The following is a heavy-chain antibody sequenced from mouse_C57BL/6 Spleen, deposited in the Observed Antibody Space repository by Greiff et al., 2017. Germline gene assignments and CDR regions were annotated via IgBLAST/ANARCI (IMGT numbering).Heavy chain of an antibody. Sequence: QVQLKQPGAELVKPGASVKLSCKASGYTFTSYWMHWVKQRPGQGLEWIGMIHPNSGSTNYNEKFKSKATLTVDKSSSTAYMQLSSLTSEDSAVYYCARDYGSSYYYAMDDWGQGTSVTVSS. D-gene: IGHD1-1*01. CDR3: ARDYGSSYYYAMDD. CDR2: IHPNSGST. J-gene: IGHJ4*01. CDR1: GYTFTSYW. V-gene: IGHV1-64*01.